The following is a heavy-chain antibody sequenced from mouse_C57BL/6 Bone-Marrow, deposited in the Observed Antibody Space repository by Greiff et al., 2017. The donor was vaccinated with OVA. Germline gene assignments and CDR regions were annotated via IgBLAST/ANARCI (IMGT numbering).Heavy chain of an antibody. V-gene: IGHV1-80*01. CDR3: ARPGHIEGGYCDV. D-gene: IGHD1-3*01. CDR1: GYAFSSYW. J-gene: IGHJ1*03. CDR2: IYPGDGDT. Sequence: QVQLQQSGAELVKPGASVKISCKASGYAFSSYWMNWVKQRPGKGLAWIGQIYPGDGDTNYNGKFKGKANLTADKSSSTAYMQLSSLTSEDSAVYFCARPGHIEGGYCDVWGTGTTVTVSS.